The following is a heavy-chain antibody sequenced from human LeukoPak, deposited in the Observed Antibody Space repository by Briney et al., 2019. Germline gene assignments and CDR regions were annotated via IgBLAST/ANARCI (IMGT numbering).Heavy chain of an antibody. D-gene: IGHD6-6*01. CDR2: IYYSGST. V-gene: IGHV4-39*01. CDR1: GGSISSSSYD. J-gene: IGHJ4*02. Sequence: PSETLSLTCTVSGGSISSSSYDSGWIRQPPGKGLEWIGGIYYSGSTYYNPSLKSPFTISVDTSKNQFSLKLSSVTAADTAVYYCTALVGSSSFISFDYWGQGTLVTVSS. CDR3: TALVGSSSFISFDY.